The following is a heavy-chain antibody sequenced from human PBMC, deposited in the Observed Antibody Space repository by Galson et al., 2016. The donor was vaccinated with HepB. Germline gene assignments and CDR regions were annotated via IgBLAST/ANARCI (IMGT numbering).Heavy chain of an antibody. D-gene: IGHD2-15*01. CDR1: GFTFTNNP. J-gene: IGHJ4*02. V-gene: IGHV3-23*01. Sequence: SLRLSCAASGFTFTNNPMSWVRQAPGKGLEWVSGISGSGDNTYYTDSVKGRFTISRDNFKNTLYLQMNSLRVEDTALYYCARDPAMVAWGQGTLVIVSS. CDR2: ISGSGDNT. CDR3: ARDPAMVA.